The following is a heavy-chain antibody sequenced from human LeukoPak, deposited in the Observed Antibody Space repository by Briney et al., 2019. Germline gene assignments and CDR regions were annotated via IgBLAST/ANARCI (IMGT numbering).Heavy chain of an antibody. Sequence: ASVKVSCKASGYTFTGYYMHWVRQAPGQGLEWMGWINPNSGGTNYAQKFQGRVTMTRDTSISTAYMELSRLRSDDTAVYYCARGPYYDSSGYYVNFDYWGRGTLVTVSS. CDR3: ARGPYYDSSGYYVNFDY. CDR2: INPNSGGT. J-gene: IGHJ4*02. V-gene: IGHV1-2*02. CDR1: GYTFTGYY. D-gene: IGHD3-22*01.